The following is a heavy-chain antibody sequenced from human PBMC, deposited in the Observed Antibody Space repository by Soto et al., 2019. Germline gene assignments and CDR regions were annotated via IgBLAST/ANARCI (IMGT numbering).Heavy chain of an antibody. CDR2: ITTYNGNR. Sequence: QVQLVQSGPEVKNPGASVKVSCKASGYTFKNYGIKWVRQAPGQGLEWVGWITTYNGNRYYAEKCQGRVTMTTDTSTSTTYIELKGLTSDETGVYYCARDAQPTVVAADGASHYWGPGTLVTVSS. D-gene: IGHD5-12*01. J-gene: IGHJ4*02. V-gene: IGHV1-18*01. CDR1: GYTFKNYG. CDR3: ARDAQPTVVAADGASHY.